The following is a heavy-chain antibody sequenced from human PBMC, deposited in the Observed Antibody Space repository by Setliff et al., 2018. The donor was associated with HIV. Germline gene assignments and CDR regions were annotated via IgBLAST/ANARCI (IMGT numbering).Heavy chain of an antibody. D-gene: IGHD3-9*01. CDR3: ATSGFYDILTGPTPGVFDI. CDR2: FDPEDDET. Sequence: GASVKVSCKASAYSFTDYFIHWVRQAPGEGLEWMGGFDPEDDETVYAEKFQGRVTMTEDTSTDTAYMALSSLRSEDTAMYYCATSGFYDILTGPTPGVFDIWGQGTMVTVSS. CDR1: AYSFTDYF. J-gene: IGHJ3*02. V-gene: IGHV1-24*01.